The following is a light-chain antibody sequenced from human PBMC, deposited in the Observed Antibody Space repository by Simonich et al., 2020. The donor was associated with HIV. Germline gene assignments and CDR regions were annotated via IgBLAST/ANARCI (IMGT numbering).Light chain of an antibody. V-gene: IGKV1-5*03. CDR3: QQYDTYFSN. CDR1: QSISSW. Sequence: DIQMTQSSSILSASVGDRVTITCRASQSISSWLAWYQQNPGKAPKLLIYKASSLESGVPSRFSGRGSGTEFTLTISSRHPDDFATYYCQQYDTYFSNFGQGTKLEIK. J-gene: IGKJ2*01. CDR2: KAS.